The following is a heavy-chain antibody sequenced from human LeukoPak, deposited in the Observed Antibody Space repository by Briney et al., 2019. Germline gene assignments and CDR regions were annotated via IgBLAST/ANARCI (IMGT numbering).Heavy chain of an antibody. D-gene: IGHD6-6*01. J-gene: IGHJ4*02. CDR3: ARVAGIAARPDF. CDR1: GYTFTGYY. CDR2: INPNSGDT. V-gene: IGHV1-2*02. Sequence: ASVKVSCKASGYTFTGYYMHWVRQAPGQGLEWMGWINPNSGDTNYPQKFQGRVTMTRDMSISAAFMELSRLTSDDTAVYYCARVAGIAARPDFWAQGTLVTVSS.